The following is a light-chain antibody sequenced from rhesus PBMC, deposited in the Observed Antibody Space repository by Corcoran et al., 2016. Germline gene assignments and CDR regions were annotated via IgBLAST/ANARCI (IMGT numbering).Light chain of an antibody. CDR1: QSVSSS. CDR2: GAS. Sequence: EIVMTQSPATLSLSPGERATLSCRASQSVSSSLAWYQQKPGQAPRLLTYGASSRASGIPDRFSGSGSRTEFTLTISGLEPEDFAVYYFQQYSNWPRTFGQGTKVESK. V-gene: IGKV3-42*03. CDR3: QQYSNWPRT. J-gene: IGKJ1*01.